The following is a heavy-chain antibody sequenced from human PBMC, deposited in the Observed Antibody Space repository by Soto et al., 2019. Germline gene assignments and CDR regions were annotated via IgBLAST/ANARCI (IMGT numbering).Heavy chain of an antibody. J-gene: IGHJ6*02. V-gene: IGHV3-30*03. CDR3: AIVSEPYSDLRGGYPSRYVMDD. D-gene: IGHD3-3*01. Sequence: VESLRFSYAASGFTFSSYGMHWVRQAPGKGLECVAVISYDGSNKYCGDSVEGRFTISRDNSKTTLYLQMNSLRAEDTAVYYCAIVSEPYSDLRGGYPSRYVMDDWGDGPTETDSS. CDR2: ISYDGSNK. CDR1: GFTFSSYG.